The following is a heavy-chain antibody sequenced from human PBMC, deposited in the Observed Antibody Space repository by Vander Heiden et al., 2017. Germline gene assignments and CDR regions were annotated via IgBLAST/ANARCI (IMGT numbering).Heavy chain of an antibody. J-gene: IGHJ4*02. CDR3: VGNYYDSRGYYFIDS. V-gene: IGHV4-4*07. Sequence: QVQLQESGPGLVRPSETLSLTCAVSGGSMGNYYWTWLRQPAGKALEWLGRIYTGGSTNYNPSLKSRVTMSVATSKNQFSRKLTSVTAADTAVYYCVGNYYDSRGYYFIDSWGQGTLVTVS. CDR2: IYTGGST. D-gene: IGHD3-22*01. CDR1: GGSMGNYY.